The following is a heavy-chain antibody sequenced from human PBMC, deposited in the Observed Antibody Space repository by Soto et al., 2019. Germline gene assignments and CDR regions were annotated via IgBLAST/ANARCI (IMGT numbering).Heavy chain of an antibody. CDR1: GFTFSSYA. D-gene: IGHD2-15*01. Sequence: GGSLRLFCAASGFTFSSYAMSWVRQAPGKGLEWVSAISGSGGSTYYADSVKGRFTISRDNSKNTLYLQMNSLRAEDTAVYYCAKVPGWLDAFDIWGQGTMVTVSS. V-gene: IGHV3-23*01. J-gene: IGHJ3*02. CDR2: ISGSGGST. CDR3: AKVPGWLDAFDI.